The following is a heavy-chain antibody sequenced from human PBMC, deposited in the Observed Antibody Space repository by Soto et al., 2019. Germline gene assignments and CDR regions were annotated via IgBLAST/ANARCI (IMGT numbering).Heavy chain of an antibody. V-gene: IGHV1-3*01. CDR1: GYTFTSYA. J-gene: IGHJ4*02. D-gene: IGHD6-13*01. CDR2: INAGNGNT. Sequence: ASVKVSCKASGYTFTSYAMHWVRQAPGQRLEWMGWINAGNGNTKYSQKFQGRVTITRDTSASTAYMELSSLRSEDTAVYYCARLYSSSWYSDYCGQGTLVTVSS. CDR3: ARLYSSSWYSDY.